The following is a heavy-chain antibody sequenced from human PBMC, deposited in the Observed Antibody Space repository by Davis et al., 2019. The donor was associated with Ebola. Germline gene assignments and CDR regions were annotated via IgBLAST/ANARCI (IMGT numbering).Heavy chain of an antibody. V-gene: IGHV3-74*01. CDR2: INSDGSST. J-gene: IGHJ6*02. CDR3: AREGVYGMDV. CDR1: GFTFSSYW. Sequence: GESLKISCAASGFTFSSYWMHWVRQAPGKGLVWVSRINSDGSSTSYADSVKGRFTISRDNAKNTRYLQMNSLRAEDTAVYYCAREGVYGMDVWGQGTTVTVSS.